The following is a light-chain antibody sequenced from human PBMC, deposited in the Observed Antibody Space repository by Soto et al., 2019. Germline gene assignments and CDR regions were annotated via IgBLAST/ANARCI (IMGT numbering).Light chain of an antibody. CDR1: QSVNNK. CDR3: QQYNHWPT. J-gene: IGKJ2*01. V-gene: IGKV3-15*01. Sequence: EVVLTQSPATLSVSPGERATLSCRAGQSVNNKLAWYQQTPGKPPRLLIYDASTRATGVPGRFSGSGSGTEFTLTISSLQSEDFAVYYCQQYNHWPTFGQGTKLEIK. CDR2: DAS.